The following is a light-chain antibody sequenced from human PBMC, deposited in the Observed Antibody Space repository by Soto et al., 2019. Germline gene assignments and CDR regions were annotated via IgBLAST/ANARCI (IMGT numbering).Light chain of an antibody. J-gene: IGKJ1*01. Sequence: DIAMTQSQSSLSASVGDTVNITCRASQSIVKYLNWYQQKPGKAPRLLIYAASNLQTGVPSRFTASGSGTDFTLTISSLQPDDSATYYCQQSYKARTFGQGTKVEIK. CDR2: AAS. V-gene: IGKV1-39*01. CDR3: QQSYKART. CDR1: QSIVKY.